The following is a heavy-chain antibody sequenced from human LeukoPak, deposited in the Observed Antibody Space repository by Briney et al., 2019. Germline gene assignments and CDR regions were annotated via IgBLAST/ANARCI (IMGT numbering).Heavy chain of an antibody. CDR3: ARASEYYYDSSGYLVQAYAFDI. V-gene: IGHV1-46*01. CDR1: GYTFTSYY. J-gene: IGHJ3*02. Sequence: GASVKVSCKASGYTFTSYYMHWVRQAPGQGLEWMGIINPSGGSTSYAQKFQGRVTITTDESTSTAYMELSSLRSEYTAVYYCARASEYYYDSSGYLVQAYAFDIWGQGTMVTVSS. CDR2: INPSGGST. D-gene: IGHD3-22*01.